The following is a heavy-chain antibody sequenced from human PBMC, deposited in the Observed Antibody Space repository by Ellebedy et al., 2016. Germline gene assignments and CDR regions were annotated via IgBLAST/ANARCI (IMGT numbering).Heavy chain of an antibody. CDR2: INAGNGNT. CDR3: AMQRGTTSDFDF. J-gene: IGHJ4*02. CDR1: GYTFTSYA. V-gene: IGHV1-3*01. D-gene: IGHD1-7*01. Sequence: ASVKVSCKASGYTFTSYAMHWVRQAPGQRLEWMGWINAGNGNTEYSQKFQGRVTITRDTSASTAYMELSSLRSEDTAVYYCAMQRGTTSDFDFWGQGTLVTVSA.